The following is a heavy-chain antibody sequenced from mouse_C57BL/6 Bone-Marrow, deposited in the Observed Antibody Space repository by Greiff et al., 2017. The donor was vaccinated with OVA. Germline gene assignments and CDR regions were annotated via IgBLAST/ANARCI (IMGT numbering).Heavy chain of an antibody. CDR1: GFSLTSYG. V-gene: IGHV2-2*01. D-gene: IGHD1-1*01. CDR3: ARSYYYGSSLYYAMDY. J-gene: IGHJ4*01. Sequence: QVQLQQSGPGLVQPSQSLSIPCTVSGFSLTSYGVHWVRQSPGKGLEWLGVIWSGGSTDYNAAFISRLSISKDNSKSQVFFKMNSLQADETAIYYCARSYYYGSSLYYAMDYWGQGTSVTVSS. CDR2: IWSGGST.